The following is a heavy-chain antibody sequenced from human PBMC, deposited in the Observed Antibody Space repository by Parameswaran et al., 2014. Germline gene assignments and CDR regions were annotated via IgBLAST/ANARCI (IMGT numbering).Heavy chain of an antibody. J-gene: IGHJ5*02. V-gene: IGHV7-4-1*02. Sequence: WVRQAPGQGLEWMGWINTNTGNPTYAQGFTGRFVFSLDTSVSTAYLQISRLKAEDTAVYYCATDIADDPWGQGTLVTVSS. CDR2: INTNTGNP. D-gene: IGHD6-13*01. CDR3: ATDIADDP.